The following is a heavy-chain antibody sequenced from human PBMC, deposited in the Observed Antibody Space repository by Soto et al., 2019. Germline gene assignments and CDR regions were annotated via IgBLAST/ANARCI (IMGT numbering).Heavy chain of an antibody. CDR2: TRNKANSYTT. V-gene: IGHV3-72*01. Sequence: LSLSCAASGFTFSDHYMDWVRQAPGKGLEWVGRTRNKANSYTTEYAASVKGRFTISRDDSKNSLYLQMNSLKTEDTAVYYCARGWRTFGGVHLYYMDVWGKGTTVTVSS. CDR1: GFTFSDHY. D-gene: IGHD3-16*01. J-gene: IGHJ6*03. CDR3: ARGWRTFGGVHLYYMDV.